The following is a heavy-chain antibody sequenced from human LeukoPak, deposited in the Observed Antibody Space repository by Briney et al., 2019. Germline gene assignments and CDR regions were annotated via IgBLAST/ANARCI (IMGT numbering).Heavy chain of an antibody. V-gene: IGHV1-2*02. D-gene: IGHD3-22*01. J-gene: IGHJ4*02. CDR2: INPNSGGT. CDR3: ARDLSGSGYYYIDY. CDR1: GYTFTGYY. Sequence: ASVKVSCKASGYTFTGYYMHWVRQAPGQGLEWMGWINPNSGGTNCAQKFQGRVTMTRDTSISTVYMELSRLRSDDTAVYYCARDLSGSGYYYIDYWGQGTLVTVSS.